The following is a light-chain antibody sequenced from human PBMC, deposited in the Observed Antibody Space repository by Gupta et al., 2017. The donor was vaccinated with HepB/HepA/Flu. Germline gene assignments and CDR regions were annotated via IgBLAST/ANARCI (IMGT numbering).Light chain of an antibody. J-gene: IGLJ3*02. CDR2: SNN. CDR3: ATWDDSLKGWV. Sequence: QSVVTQPPSASGTPGHRVTIFWSGRHSHIGSNTVNWYQQPPGTAPNLLIDSNNRRPSGVPYRFSGSKSGTSASLAISGLQSEDEAHYFCATWDDSLKGWVFGGGTTVTVL. V-gene: IGLV1-44*01. CDR1: HSHIGSNT.